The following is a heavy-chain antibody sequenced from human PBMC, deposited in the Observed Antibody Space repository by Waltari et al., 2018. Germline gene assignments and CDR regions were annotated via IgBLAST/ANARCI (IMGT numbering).Heavy chain of an antibody. CDR3: ARSWGATIAPPHY. CDR1: GYTFTSYA. Sequence: QVQLVQSGAEVQKPGASVKVSCKASGYTFTSYAMHWVRQAPGQRLEWMGWINAGNGNTKYSQKFQGRVTITRDTSASTAYMELSSLRSEDTAVYYCARSWGATIAPPHYWGQGTLVTVSS. J-gene: IGHJ4*02. D-gene: IGHD5-12*01. CDR2: INAGNGNT. V-gene: IGHV1-3*01.